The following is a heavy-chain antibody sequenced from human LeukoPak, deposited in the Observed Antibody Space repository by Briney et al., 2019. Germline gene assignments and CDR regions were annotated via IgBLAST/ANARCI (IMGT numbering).Heavy chain of an antibody. D-gene: IGHD7-27*01. CDR1: GGSISSGDYY. CDR2: IYYSGST. V-gene: IGHV4-30-4*01. CDR3: ARFSPRAMGNYLDF. J-gene: IGHJ4*02. Sequence: SETLSLTCTVSGGSISSGDYYWSWIRQPPGKGLEWIGYIYYSGSTYYNPSLKSRVTISVGTSKNQFSLNLSSVTAADTAVYYCARFSPRAMGNYLDFWGQGTLVTVSS.